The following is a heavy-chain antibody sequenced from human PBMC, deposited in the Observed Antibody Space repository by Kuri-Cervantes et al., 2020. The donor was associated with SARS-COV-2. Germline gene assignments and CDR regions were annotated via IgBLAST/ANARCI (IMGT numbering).Heavy chain of an antibody. Sequence: GESLKISCAASGFIFSNYWMSWVRQAPGKGLEWVANIKQDGSEEYYVDSVKGRFTISRDNAKNSLYLQMSSLRAEDTAVYYCARDLRLGKSLDYWGQGTLVTVSS. CDR1: GFIFSNYW. J-gene: IGHJ4*02. CDR2: IKQDGSEE. V-gene: IGHV3-7*01. D-gene: IGHD7-27*01. CDR3: ARDLRLGKSLDY.